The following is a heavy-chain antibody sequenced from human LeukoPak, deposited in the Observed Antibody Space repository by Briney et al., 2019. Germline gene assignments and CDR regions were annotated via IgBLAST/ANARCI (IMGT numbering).Heavy chain of an antibody. CDR2: ISYDGSNK. CDR3: AREYPRTAVAGTGYFDY. J-gene: IGHJ4*02. V-gene: IGHV3-30-3*01. D-gene: IGHD6-19*01. CDR1: GFTFSSYA. Sequence: PGGSLRLSRAPSGFTFSSYAMHCVRQARGKGLEWGAVISYDGSNKYYADSVKGRFTISRDNSKNTLYLQMNSLRAEDTAVYYCAREYPRTAVAGTGYFDYWGQGTLVTVSS.